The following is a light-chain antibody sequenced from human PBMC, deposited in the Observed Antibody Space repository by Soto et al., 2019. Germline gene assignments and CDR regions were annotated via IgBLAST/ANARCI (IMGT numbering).Light chain of an antibody. Sequence: EIVLTQSPGTLSLSPGERATLSCRASQSVSGIYLAWYQQKPGQAPRVVIYGASTRATGIPERFSGSGSGTDFTLTISRLEPEDFAVYYCQQYGRSPFTFGPGTKVDIK. CDR2: GAS. J-gene: IGKJ3*01. CDR1: QSVSGIY. V-gene: IGKV3-20*01. CDR3: QQYGRSPFT.